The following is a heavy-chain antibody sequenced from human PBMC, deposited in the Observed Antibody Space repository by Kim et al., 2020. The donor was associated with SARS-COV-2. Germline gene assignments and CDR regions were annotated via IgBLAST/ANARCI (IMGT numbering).Heavy chain of an antibody. CDR1: GFNSDDYA. Sequence: GGSLRLSCTISGFNSDDYAVYWVRHSPGKGLEWVSGINWNSSAINYVDSVRGRFIISRDNTEKFVYLQMNNLRTEDTALYFCTKDISKISYDAFHVWSLG. CDR2: INWNSSAI. V-gene: IGHV3-9*02. CDR3: TKDISKISYDAFHV. J-gene: IGHJ3*01.